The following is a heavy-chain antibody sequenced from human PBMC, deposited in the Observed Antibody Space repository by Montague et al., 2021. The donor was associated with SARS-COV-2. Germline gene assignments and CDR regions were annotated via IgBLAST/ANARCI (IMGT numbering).Heavy chain of an antibody. J-gene: IGHJ3*02. V-gene: IGHV4-39*01. D-gene: IGHD3-22*01. CDR2: IYYSGST. CDR1: GGSISSSSYY. Sequence: SETRSLTCTVSGGSISSSSYYWGWIRQPPGKGLEWIGSIYYSGSTYYNPSLKSRVTIPVDTSKNQFSLKLSSVTAADTAVYYCASPTYYYDSSGSDGFDIWGQGTMVTVSS. CDR3: ASPTYYYDSSGSDGFDI.